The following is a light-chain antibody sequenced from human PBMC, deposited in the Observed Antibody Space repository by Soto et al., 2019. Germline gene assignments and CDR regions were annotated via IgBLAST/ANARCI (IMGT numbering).Light chain of an antibody. CDR2: SNN. CDR1: SSNIGINY. Sequence: QSVLTQPPSASGTPGQRVTISCSGSSSNIGINYVYWYQQLPGTAPKLLLYSNNQRPSGVPDRFSASKSGTSASLAISGLRSEDEAAYYCAAWDDSLSGYVFGTGTKLTVL. J-gene: IGLJ1*01. V-gene: IGLV1-47*02. CDR3: AAWDDSLSGYV.